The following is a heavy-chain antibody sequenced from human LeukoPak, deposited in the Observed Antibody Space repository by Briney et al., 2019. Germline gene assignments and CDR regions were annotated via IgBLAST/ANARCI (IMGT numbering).Heavy chain of an antibody. CDR1: AFTFSNYW. CDR3: ARDRGYSTFDF. D-gene: IGHD4-23*01. V-gene: IGHV3-7*01. Sequence: DPGGSLRLSCAASAFTFSNYWMSWVRQAPGKGLEWVANIKEDGSEINYVDSVKGRFTISGDNAKNSLYLQMNSLRVDDTAVYYCARDRGYSTFDFWGQGTLVTVSS. J-gene: IGHJ4*02. CDR2: IKEDGSEI.